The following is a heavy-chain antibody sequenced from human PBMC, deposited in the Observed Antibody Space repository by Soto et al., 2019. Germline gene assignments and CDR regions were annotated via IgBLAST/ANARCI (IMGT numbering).Heavy chain of an antibody. V-gene: IGHV4-61*01. CDR2: IYFTGST. CDR1: GGAVSSGTYY. Sequence: PSETLSLTXTVSGGAVSSGTYYWSWIRQPPGKGLEWIGHIYFTGSTNYNPSLKSRVTMSLDTSRNQFPLKLSSVTAADTAVYYCTRGPPRVQWFDPWGLGTLVTVSS. CDR3: TRGPPRVQWFDP. J-gene: IGHJ5*02.